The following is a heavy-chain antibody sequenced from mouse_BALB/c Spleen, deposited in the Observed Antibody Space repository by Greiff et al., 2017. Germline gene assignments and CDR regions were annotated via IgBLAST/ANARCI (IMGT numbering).Heavy chain of an antibody. J-gene: IGHJ1*01. CDR1: GYTFTSYY. V-gene: IGHV1S56*01. CDR2: IYPGDGST. D-gene: IGHD1-2*01. Sequence: VQLQQSGPELVKPGASVKMSCKASGYTFTSYYIHWVKQRPGQGLEWIGWIYPGDGSTKYNEKFKGKTTLTADKSSSTAYMLLSSLTSEDSAIYFCARRTARGYFDVWGAGTTVTVSS. CDR3: ARRTARGYFDV.